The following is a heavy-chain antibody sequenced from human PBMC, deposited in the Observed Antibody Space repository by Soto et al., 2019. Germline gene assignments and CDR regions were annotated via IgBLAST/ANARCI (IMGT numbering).Heavy chain of an antibody. J-gene: IGHJ4*02. D-gene: IGHD2-15*01. Sequence: QVRLQESGPGLVKPSQTLSLTCSVSGASISSGGYYWSWIRQHPVRGLEWNGYIYDSQSTNYNPSLKSRVTISLDTSQNQVSLKVRSVTAADTALYFCATERITTSAQEFFDSWGQGTLVTVS. V-gene: IGHV4-31*03. CDR2: IYDSQST. CDR1: GASISSGGYY. CDR3: ATERITTSAQEFFDS.